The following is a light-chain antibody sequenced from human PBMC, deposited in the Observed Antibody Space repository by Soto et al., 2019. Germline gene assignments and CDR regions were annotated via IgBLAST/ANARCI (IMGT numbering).Light chain of an antibody. CDR1: SSDFGAYNF. J-gene: IGLJ1*01. CDR2: EVS. CDR3: ASLTTTNFV. Sequence: QSALTQPASVSGSPGQSITISCTGTSSDFGAYNFVSWYQHHPNKAPKLMISEVSNRPSGVSDRFSGSKSGNTASLTISGLQAEDEADYYCASLTTTNFVFGTGTKVTVL. V-gene: IGLV2-14*01.